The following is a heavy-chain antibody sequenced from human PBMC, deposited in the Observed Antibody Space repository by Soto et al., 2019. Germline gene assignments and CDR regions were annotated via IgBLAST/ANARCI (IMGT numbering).Heavy chain of an antibody. J-gene: IGHJ6*02. D-gene: IGHD5-12*01. CDR2: VSGSGINT. CDR1: GFTFSDYA. V-gene: IGHV3-23*01. CDR3: AKDHAVYSGYDYYYGMDV. Sequence: EVQLLESGGGLLQPGGSLRLSCAASGFTFSDYAMNWVRQAPGKGPEWVSAVSGSGINTDYADSVKGRFTISRDNSKNTVHLQMNSLRDEDTAVYYCAKDHAVYSGYDYYYGMDVWGQGTTVTVSS.